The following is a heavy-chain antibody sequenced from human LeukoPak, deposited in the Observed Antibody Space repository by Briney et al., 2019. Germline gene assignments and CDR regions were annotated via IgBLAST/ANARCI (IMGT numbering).Heavy chain of an antibody. J-gene: IGHJ4*02. D-gene: IGHD1-14*01. CDR3: ASRWGTRGY. CDR2: INHSGST. V-gene: IGHV4-34*01. Sequence: SETLSLTCSVYGVSFSGYYWSWIRQPPGKGLEWIGEINHSGSTNYNPSLKRRVTISVDTTKNQYSLKLSSGPAADTAVYYCASRWGTRGYWGQGTLVTVSS. CDR1: GVSFSGYY.